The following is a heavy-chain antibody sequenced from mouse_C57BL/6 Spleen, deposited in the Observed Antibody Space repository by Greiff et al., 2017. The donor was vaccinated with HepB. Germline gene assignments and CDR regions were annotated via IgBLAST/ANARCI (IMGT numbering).Heavy chain of an antibody. V-gene: IGHV1-69*01. D-gene: IGHD1-1*01. CDR1: GYTFTSYW. CDR3: ARKRTVVAPLDY. CDR2: IDPSDSYT. J-gene: IGHJ2*01. Sequence: VQLQQSGAELVMPGASVKLSCKASGYTFTSYWMHWVKQRPGQGLEWIGEIDPSDSYTNYNQKFKGKSTLTVDKSSSTAYMQLSSLTSEDSAVYYCARKRTVVAPLDYWGQGTTLTVSS.